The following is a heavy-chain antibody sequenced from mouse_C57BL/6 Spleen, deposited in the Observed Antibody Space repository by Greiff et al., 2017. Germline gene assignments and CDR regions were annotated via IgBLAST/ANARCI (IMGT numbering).Heavy chain of an antibody. J-gene: IGHJ2*01. CDR2: IDPSDSYT. D-gene: IGHD1-1*01. Sequence: QVQLQQPGAELVKPGASVKLSCKASGYTFTSYWMQWVKQRPGQGLEWIGEIDPSDSYTNYNQKLKGKATLTVDTSSSTAYMQRSSLTSEDSAVYYCAREYYGSSYEGFDYWGQGTTLTVSS. CDR1: GYTFTSYW. V-gene: IGHV1-50*01. CDR3: AREYYGSSYEGFDY.